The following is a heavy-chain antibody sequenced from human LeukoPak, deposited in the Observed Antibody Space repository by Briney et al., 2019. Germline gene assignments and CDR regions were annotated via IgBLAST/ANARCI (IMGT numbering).Heavy chain of an antibody. CDR2: INHSGST. CDR3: ARDQFRSSFDY. V-gene: IGHV4-34*01. CDR1: GGSFSDYS. J-gene: IGHJ4*02. D-gene: IGHD5-24*01. Sequence: PSETLSLTCAVYGGSFSDYSWSWIRQPPGKGLEWIGEINHSGSTNYNPSLKSRVTISIDTSQNQFSLKLTAVTAADTAVYYCARDQFRSSFDYWGQGSLVTVSS.